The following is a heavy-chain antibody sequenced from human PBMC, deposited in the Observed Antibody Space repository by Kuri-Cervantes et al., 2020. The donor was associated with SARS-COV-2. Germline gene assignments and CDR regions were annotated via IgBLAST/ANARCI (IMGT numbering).Heavy chain of an antibody. V-gene: IGHV3-23*01. J-gene: IGHJ6*03. CDR2: IRDSGDST. Sequence: GGSLRLSCAASGFTFSSYAMSWVRQAPGQGLEWVAGIRDSGDSTNYADSAKGRFTISRDNSKNTVYLEMDSLRADDTAVYYCAKDQLEQWLVYYYYMDVWGKGNTVTVSS. CDR1: GFTFSSYA. D-gene: IGHD6-19*01. CDR3: AKDQLEQWLVYYYYMDV.